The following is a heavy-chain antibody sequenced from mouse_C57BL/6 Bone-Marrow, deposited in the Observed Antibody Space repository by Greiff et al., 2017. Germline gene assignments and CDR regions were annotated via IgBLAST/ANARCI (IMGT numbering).Heavy chain of an antibody. CDR3: ASSRYSAMDY. CDR2: IDPANGNT. D-gene: IGHD2-12*01. V-gene: IGHV14-3*01. Sequence: VQLQQSVAELVRPGASVKLSCTASGFNIKNTYMHWVKQRPEQGLEWIGRIDPANGNTKYAPKFQGKATITADTSSNTAYRPLRSLTSETTTTYSCASSRYSAMDYWGQGTSVTVSS. J-gene: IGHJ4*01. CDR1: GFNIKNTY.